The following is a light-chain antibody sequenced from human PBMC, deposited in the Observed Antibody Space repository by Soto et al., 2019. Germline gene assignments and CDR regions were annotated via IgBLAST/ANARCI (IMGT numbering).Light chain of an antibody. CDR2: EGS. V-gene: IGLV2-23*01. Sequence: QSALTQPASVSGSPGQSITISCTGSSSDVGSYNLVSWYQQHPGKAPKLMIYEGSKRPSGVSNRFSGSKSGNTASLTISGLQAEDEGDYYCYSYAGRSNWVFGGGTTLTVL. CDR1: SSDVGSYNL. CDR3: YSYAGRSNWV. J-gene: IGLJ3*02.